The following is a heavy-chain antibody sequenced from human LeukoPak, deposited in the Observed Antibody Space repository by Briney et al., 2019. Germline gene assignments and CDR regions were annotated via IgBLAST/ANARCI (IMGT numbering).Heavy chain of an antibody. D-gene: IGHD1-26*01. Sequence: SETLSLTCTVSGGSISSYYWSWIRQPPGKGLEWIGYIYYSGSTNYNPSLKSRVTISVDTSKNQFSLKLSSVTAADTAVYYCARDGVRELEVFYYYYMDVWGKGTTVTVSS. CDR1: GGSISSYY. J-gene: IGHJ6*03. V-gene: IGHV4-59*12. CDR2: IYYSGST. CDR3: ARDGVRELEVFYYYYMDV.